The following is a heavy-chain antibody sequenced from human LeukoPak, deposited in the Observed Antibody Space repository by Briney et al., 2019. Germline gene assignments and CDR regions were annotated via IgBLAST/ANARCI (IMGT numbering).Heavy chain of an antibody. D-gene: IGHD3-3*01. CDR3: ARGAFGVVTTFDY. V-gene: IGHV4-59*12. J-gene: IGHJ4*02. Sequence: SETLSLTCTVSGGSISSYYWSWIRQPPGKGLEWIGYIYYGGGTNYNPSLTSRVAISVDRSKNQFSLKLSSVTAADTAVYYCARGAFGVVTTFDYWGQGTLVTVSS. CDR1: GGSISSYY. CDR2: IYYGGGT.